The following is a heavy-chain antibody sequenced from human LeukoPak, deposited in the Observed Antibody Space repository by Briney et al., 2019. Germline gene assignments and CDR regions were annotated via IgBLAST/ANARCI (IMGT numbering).Heavy chain of an antibody. V-gene: IGHV3-7*01. CDR2: IKPDGIDK. J-gene: IGHJ3*02. Sequence: GGSLRLSCVGSGFTFRNHWVNWVSQSPRKGLEWVANIKPDGIDKYYVDSARGRFTVSRDNAKNSAFLQMNSLRAEDTAIYYCATISAQTFDIWGQGTLVSVPS. CDR3: ATISAQTFDI. D-gene: IGHD5-24*01. CDR1: GFTFRNHW.